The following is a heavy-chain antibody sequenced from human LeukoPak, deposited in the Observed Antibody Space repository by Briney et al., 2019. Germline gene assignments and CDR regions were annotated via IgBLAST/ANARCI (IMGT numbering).Heavy chain of an antibody. Sequence: PGGSLRLSCAASGFTVSSNYMSWVRQAPGKGLEWVSVIYSGGSTYYADSVKGRFTISRDNSKNTLYLQMNSLRAEDTAVYYCAKESGGGQWELSNFDYWGQGTLVTVSS. V-gene: IGHV3-66*01. CDR1: GFTVSSNY. D-gene: IGHD1-26*01. CDR2: IYSGGST. CDR3: AKESGGGQWELSNFDY. J-gene: IGHJ4*02.